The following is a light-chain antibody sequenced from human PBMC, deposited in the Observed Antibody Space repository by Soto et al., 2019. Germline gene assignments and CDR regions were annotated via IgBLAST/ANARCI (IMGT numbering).Light chain of an antibody. J-gene: IGLJ1*01. CDR3: SSYSSTTLV. CDR1: SSDVGGHDY. CDR2: EVR. Sequence: QSALTQPASVSGSPGQSITISCTGTSSDVGGHDYVSWYQQHPGKAPKLIIYEVRNRPSRVSNRFSGSKSGNTASLTISGLQAEDEADYYCSSYSSTTLVFGTGTKVTVL. V-gene: IGLV2-14*01.